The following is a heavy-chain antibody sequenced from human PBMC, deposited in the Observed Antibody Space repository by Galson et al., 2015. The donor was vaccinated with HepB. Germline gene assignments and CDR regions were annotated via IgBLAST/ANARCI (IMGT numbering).Heavy chain of an antibody. CDR1: GFTFDDYA. J-gene: IGHJ4*02. Sequence: SLRLSCAASGFTFDDYAMHWVRQAPGKGLEWVSGISWNSGSIGYADSVKGRFTISRDNAKNSLYLQMNSLRAEDTALYYCANLGRRDGYNSDYWGQGTLVTVSS. D-gene: IGHD5-24*01. V-gene: IGHV3-9*01. CDR3: ANLGRRDGYNSDY. CDR2: ISWNSGSI.